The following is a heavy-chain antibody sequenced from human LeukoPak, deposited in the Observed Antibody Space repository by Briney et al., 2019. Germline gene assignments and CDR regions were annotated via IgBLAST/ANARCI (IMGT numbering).Heavy chain of an antibody. J-gene: IGHJ4*02. CDR3: ARSDYGDYFDY. V-gene: IGHV3-53*01. CDR1: KFTFSNYA. D-gene: IGHD4-17*01. CDR2: IYSGGST. Sequence: GRSLRLSCAASKFTFSNYAMHWVRQAPGKGLEWVSVIYSGGSTYYADSVKGRFTISRDNSKNTLYLQMNSLRAEDTAVYYCARSDYGDYFDYWGQGTLVTVSS.